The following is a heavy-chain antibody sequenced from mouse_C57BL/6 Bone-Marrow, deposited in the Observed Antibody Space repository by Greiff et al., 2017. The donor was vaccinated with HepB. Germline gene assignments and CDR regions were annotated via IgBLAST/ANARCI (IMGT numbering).Heavy chain of an antibody. D-gene: IGHD2-2*01. CDR1: GYTFTSYW. J-gene: IGHJ3*01. V-gene: IGHV1-74*01. Sequence: QVQLQQPGAELVKPGASVKVSCKASGYTFTSYWMHWVKQRPGQGLEWIGRLHPSDSDTNYNQKFKGKATLTVDKSSSTAYMPLSSLTSEDSAVYYCAMGYGYDGTGFAYWGQGTLVTVSA. CDR3: AMGYGYDGTGFAY. CDR2: LHPSDSDT.